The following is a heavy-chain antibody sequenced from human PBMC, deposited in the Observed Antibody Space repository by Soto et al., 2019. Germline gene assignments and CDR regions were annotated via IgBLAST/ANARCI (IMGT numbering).Heavy chain of an antibody. V-gene: IGHV1-58*01. CDR1: GFTFTSSA. D-gene: IGHD6-13*01. J-gene: IGHJ6*02. CDR2: IVVGSGNT. Sequence: ASVKVSCKASGFTFTSSAVQWVRQARGQRLEWIGWIVVGSGNTNYAQKFQERVTITRDMSTSTAYMELSSLRSEDTAVYYCAAVETAAAGPCYYGMDVWGQGTTVTVSS. CDR3: AAVETAAAGPCYYGMDV.